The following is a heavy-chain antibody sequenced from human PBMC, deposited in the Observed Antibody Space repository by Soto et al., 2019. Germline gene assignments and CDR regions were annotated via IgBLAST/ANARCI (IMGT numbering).Heavy chain of an antibody. D-gene: IGHD2-15*01. CDR1: GFTFSIYY. V-gene: IGHV1-46*03. Sequence: QVQMVQSGAEVKKPGASVKISCKVSGFTFSIYYMHWVRQAPGQGLEWMGIINPSGGTGLAQKFQGRVTMTKDTSTNAVYMELSILRSEDTAIYYCARDNSVADLGWWFAPWGQGTLVTVSS. CDR3: ARDNSVADLGWWFAP. J-gene: IGHJ5*02. CDR2: INPSGGT.